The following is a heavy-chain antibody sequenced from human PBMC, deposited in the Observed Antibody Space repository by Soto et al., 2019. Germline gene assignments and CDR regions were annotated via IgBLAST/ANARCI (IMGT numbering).Heavy chain of an antibody. V-gene: IGHV3-30-3*01. CDR3: ARNVRGYYYGMDV. D-gene: IGHD3-10*02. CDR1: GFTFSSYA. Sequence: GGSLRLSCAASGFTFSSYAMHWVRQAPGKGLEWVAVISYDGSNKYYADSVKGRFTISRDNSKNTLYLQMNSLRAEDTAVYYCARNVRGYYYGMDVWGQGTTVTVSS. CDR2: ISYDGSNK. J-gene: IGHJ6*02.